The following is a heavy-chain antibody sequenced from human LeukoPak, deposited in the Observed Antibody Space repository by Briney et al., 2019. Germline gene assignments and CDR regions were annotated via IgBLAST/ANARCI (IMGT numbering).Heavy chain of an antibody. CDR1: GFTFSTYA. V-gene: IGHV3-64*01. CDR2: ITSNGGTT. CDR3: ARDGSSSWSRTGSYFDY. J-gene: IGHJ4*02. D-gene: IGHD6-13*01. Sequence: GGSLRLSCAASGFTFSTYATHWVRQAPGRGLEYVSAITSNGGTTHYANSVKGRFTISRDNSKNTLYLQMGSLRAEDMAVYYCARDGSSSWSRTGSYFDYWGQGTLVTVSS.